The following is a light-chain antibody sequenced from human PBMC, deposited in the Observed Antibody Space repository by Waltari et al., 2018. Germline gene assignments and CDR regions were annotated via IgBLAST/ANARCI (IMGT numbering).Light chain of an antibody. CDR2: DVT. CDR3: SSFTTNSVVV. Sequence: QSALTQPASVSGSPGQSITISCIGTSGDVGDYKYVSWYQKHTGIAPKLIIYDVTKRPSWISSRFSGSKSGTTASLTISGLQAEDEADYYCSSFTTNSVVVFGGGTKVTVL. CDR1: SGDVGDYKY. V-gene: IGLV2-14*01. J-gene: IGLJ2*01.